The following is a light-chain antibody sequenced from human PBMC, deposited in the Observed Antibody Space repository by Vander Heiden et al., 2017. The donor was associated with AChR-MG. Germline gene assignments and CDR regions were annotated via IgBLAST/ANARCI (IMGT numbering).Light chain of an antibody. J-gene: IGKJ5*01. V-gene: IGKV3-15*01. CDR2: GAS. Sequence: EIVMTQSPATLSVSPGERATLSCRASQSVSSNLAWYQQKPGQAPRLLIYGASTRATGIPARFSGSGSGTEFTLTISSLQSEDFAVYYWQQDNNLITFGQGTRLEIK. CDR1: QSVSSN. CDR3: QQDNNLIT.